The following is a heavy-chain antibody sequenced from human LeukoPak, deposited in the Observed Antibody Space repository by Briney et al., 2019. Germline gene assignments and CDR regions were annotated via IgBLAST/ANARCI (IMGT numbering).Heavy chain of an antibody. J-gene: IGHJ6*02. CDR2: IIPIFGTA. CDR3: ARASSGYPYYYGMDV. V-gene: IGHV1-69*13. CDR1: GGTFSSYA. Sequence: GASVKVSCKASGGTFSSYAISWVRQAPGQGLEWMGGIIPIFGTANYAQKFQGRVTNTADGSTSTAYMELSSLRSEDTAVYYCARASSGYPYYYGMDVWGQGTTVTVSS. D-gene: IGHD3-22*01.